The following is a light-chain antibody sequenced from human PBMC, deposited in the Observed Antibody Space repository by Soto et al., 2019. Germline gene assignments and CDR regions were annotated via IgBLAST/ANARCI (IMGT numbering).Light chain of an antibody. CDR3: QQYGSSPVT. V-gene: IGKV3-20*01. CDR1: QSVSSSY. CDR2: GAS. J-gene: IGKJ1*01. Sequence: EIVLTQSPGTLSLSPGERATLSCRASQSVSSSYLAWYQQKPGQAPRLLIYGASSRATGTLDRFSGSGSGTDFTLTISRLEPEDFAVYYCQQYGSSPVTFGQGTKVDIK.